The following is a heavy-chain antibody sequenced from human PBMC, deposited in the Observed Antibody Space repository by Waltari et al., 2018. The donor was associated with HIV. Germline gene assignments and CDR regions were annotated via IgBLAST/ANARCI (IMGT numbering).Heavy chain of an antibody. J-gene: IGHJ4*02. CDR2: INPDGNTI. Sequence: EVPLVQSGGGLVQPGGSRRLSCAASGFSVSRYWMHSVRQIPGPGLFWVSRINPDGNTINYADSVRGRFTISRDYAKNTLYLQMNSLRDEDTAMYYCVKDMFGEYDYWGQGTLVTVSS. V-gene: IGHV3-74*01. CDR3: VKDMFGEYDY. CDR1: GFSVSRYW. D-gene: IGHD3-10*02.